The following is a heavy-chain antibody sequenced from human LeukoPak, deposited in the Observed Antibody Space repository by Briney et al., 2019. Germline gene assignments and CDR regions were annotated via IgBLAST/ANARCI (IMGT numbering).Heavy chain of an antibody. J-gene: IGHJ4*02. CDR3: ARSDFGSSWSAY. D-gene: IGHD6-13*01. CDR2: IIPILGIA. Sequence: SVKVSCKASGGTFSSYAISWVRQAPGQGLEWMGRIIPILGIANYAQKFQGRVTITADKSTSTAYMELSSLRSEDMAVYYCARSDFGSSWSAYWGQGTLVTVSS. CDR1: GGTFSSYA. V-gene: IGHV1-69*04.